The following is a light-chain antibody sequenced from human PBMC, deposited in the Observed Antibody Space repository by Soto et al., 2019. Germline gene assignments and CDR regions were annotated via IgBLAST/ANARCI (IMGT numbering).Light chain of an antibody. Sequence: QAVVTQEPSLTVSPGGTVTLTCGFSTGAVTSGHYPYWFQQKPGQAPRTLIYDTNNKQSLTPARFSGSLLGGKAALTLSGAQPEDEAEYYCLLAYSGARLFGGGTKLTVL. CDR1: TGAVTSGHY. CDR2: DTN. CDR3: LLAYSGARL. J-gene: IGLJ2*01. V-gene: IGLV7-46*01.